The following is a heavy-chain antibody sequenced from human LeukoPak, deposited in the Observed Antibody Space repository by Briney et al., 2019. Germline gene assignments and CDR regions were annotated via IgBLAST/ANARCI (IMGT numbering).Heavy chain of an antibody. D-gene: IGHD3-10*01. CDR3: ARGEYGSGSYHIDY. V-gene: IGHV3-21*01. J-gene: IGHJ4*02. CDR1: GFTFSSYS. Sequence: PGGSLRLSCAASGFTFSSYSMNWVRQAPGKGLEWVSFISSSSSYIYYADSVKGRFTISRDNAKNSLYLQMNSLRAEDTAVYYCARGEYGSGSYHIDYWGQGTLVTVSS. CDR2: ISSSSSYI.